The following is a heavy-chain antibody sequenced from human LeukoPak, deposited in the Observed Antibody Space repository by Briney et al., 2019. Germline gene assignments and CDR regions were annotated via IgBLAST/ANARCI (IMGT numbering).Heavy chain of an antibody. J-gene: IGHJ4*02. V-gene: IGHV4-34*01. CDR1: GGSFSGYY. Sequence: SETLSLTCAVYGGSFSGYYWSWIRQPPGKGLERIGEINHSGSTNYNPSLKSRVTISVDTSKNQFSLKLSSVTAADTAVYYCARGRHYGSGSYYNYWGQGTLVTVSS. CDR2: INHSGST. D-gene: IGHD3-10*01. CDR3: ARGRHYGSGSYYNY.